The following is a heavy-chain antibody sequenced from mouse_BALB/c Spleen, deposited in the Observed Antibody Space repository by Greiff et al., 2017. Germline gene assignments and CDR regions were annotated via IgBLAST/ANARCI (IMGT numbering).Heavy chain of an antibody. D-gene: IGHD1-1*01. V-gene: IGHV6-6*02. CDR2: IRLKSNNYAT. Sequence: DVKLVESGGGLVQPGGSMKLSCVASGFTFSNYWMNWVRQSPEKGLEWVAEIRLKSNNYATHYAESVKGRFTISRDDSKSSVYLQMNNLRAEDTGIYYCTRTGTVYAMDYWGQGTSVTVSS. J-gene: IGHJ4*01. CDR1: GFTFSNYW. CDR3: TRTGTVYAMDY.